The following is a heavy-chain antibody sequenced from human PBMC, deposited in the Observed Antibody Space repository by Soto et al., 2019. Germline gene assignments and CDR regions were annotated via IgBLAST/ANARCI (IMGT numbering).Heavy chain of an antibody. D-gene: IGHD5-18*01. CDR2: IWYDGSNK. V-gene: IGHV3-33*01. CDR3: ARDFTGYSYGRLYYYYGMDV. CDR1: GFTFSSYG. Sequence: GGSLRLSCAASGFTFSSYGMHGVRQAPGKGLEWVAVIWYDGSNKYYADSVKGRFTISRDNSKNTLYLQMNSLRAEDTAVYYCARDFTGYSYGRLYYYYGMDVWGQGTTVTVSS. J-gene: IGHJ6*02.